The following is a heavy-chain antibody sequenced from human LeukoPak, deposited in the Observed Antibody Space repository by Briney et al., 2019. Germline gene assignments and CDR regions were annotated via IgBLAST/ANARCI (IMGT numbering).Heavy chain of an antibody. J-gene: IGHJ6*03. V-gene: IGHV1-46*01. Sequence: GASVKVSCKASGYTFTSYHLHWVRQAPGQGLEWMGIINPSGGSPNYAQKFQGRVTMTRDMSTSTVNMGLSSLRSEDTAVYYCARAQGSYYHYYMDVWGKGTTVTVSS. CDR1: GYTFTSYH. CDR2: INPSGGSP. CDR3: ARAQGSYYHYYMDV. D-gene: IGHD1-26*01.